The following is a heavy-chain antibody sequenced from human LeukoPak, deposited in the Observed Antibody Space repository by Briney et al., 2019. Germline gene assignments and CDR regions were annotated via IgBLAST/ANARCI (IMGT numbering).Heavy chain of an antibody. CDR2: TYYRSKWYN. D-gene: IGHD3-22*01. CDR1: GDSVSSNSAA. Sequence: SQTLSLTCAISGDSVSSNSAAWNWIRQSPSRGLEWLGRTYYRSKWYNDYAVPVKSRITINPDTSKNQFSLQLNSVTPEDTAVYYCARVYYYDSSGPDDAFDIWGQGTMVTVSS. V-gene: IGHV6-1*01. J-gene: IGHJ3*02. CDR3: ARVYYYDSSGPDDAFDI.